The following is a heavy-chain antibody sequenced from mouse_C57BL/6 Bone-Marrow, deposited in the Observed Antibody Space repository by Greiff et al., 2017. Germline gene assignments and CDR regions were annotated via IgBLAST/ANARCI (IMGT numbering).Heavy chain of an antibody. Sequence: QVQLQQSGAELVKPGASVKLSCKASGYTFTSYWMHWVKQRPGQGLEWIGMIHPNSGSTNYNEKFKSKATLTVDKSSSTAYMQLSSLTSEDSAVYYCARAVPVVFDVWGTGTTVTVSS. CDR3: ARAVPVVFDV. J-gene: IGHJ1*03. V-gene: IGHV1-64*01. D-gene: IGHD1-1*01. CDR2: IHPNSGST. CDR1: GYTFTSYW.